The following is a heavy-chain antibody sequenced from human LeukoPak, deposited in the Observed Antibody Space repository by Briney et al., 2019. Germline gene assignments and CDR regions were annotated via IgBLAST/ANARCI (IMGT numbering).Heavy chain of an antibody. CDR2: ISAYNGNT. CDR3: ARSSGDYGYYYYYGMDV. Sequence: ASVTVSCTASGYTFTSYGISWVRQAPGQGLEWMGWISAYNGNTNYAQKLQGRVTMTTDTSTSTAYMELRSLRSDDTAVYYCARSSGDYGYYYYYGMDVWGQGTTVTVSS. J-gene: IGHJ6*02. V-gene: IGHV1-18*01. CDR1: GYTFTSYG. D-gene: IGHD4-17*01.